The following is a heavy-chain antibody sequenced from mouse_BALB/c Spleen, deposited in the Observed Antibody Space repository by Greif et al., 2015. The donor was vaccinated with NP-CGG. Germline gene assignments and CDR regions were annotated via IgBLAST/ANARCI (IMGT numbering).Heavy chain of an antibody. CDR2: IDPSDSYT. CDR1: GYTFTSYW. J-gene: IGHJ2*01. Sequence: VQLQQSGAEPVKPGASVKLSCKASGYTFTSYWMHWVKQRPGQGLEWIGEIDPSDSYTNYNQKFKGKATLTVDKSSSTAYMQLSSLSSEDSAVYYCARGGYYDYWGQGTTLTVSS. CDR3: ARGGYYDY. D-gene: IGHD2-3*01. V-gene: IGHV1-69*02.